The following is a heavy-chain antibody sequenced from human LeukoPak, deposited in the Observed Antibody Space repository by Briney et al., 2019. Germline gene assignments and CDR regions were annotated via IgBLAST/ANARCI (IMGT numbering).Heavy chain of an antibody. J-gene: IGHJ4*02. CDR1: GFTFSSYG. CDR3: AGNYGPYYFDY. CDR2: IWYDGSDK. V-gene: IGHV3-33*08. Sequence: GRSLRLSCAASGFTFSSYGMHWVRQAPGKGPEWVAVIWYDGSDKYYADSVKGRFTISRDNSKNTLYLQMNSLRAEDTAVYYCAGNYGPYYFDYWGQGTLVTVSS. D-gene: IGHD3-10*01.